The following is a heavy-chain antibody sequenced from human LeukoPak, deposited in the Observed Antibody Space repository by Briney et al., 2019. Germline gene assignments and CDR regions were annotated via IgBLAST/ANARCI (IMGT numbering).Heavy chain of an antibody. D-gene: IGHD5-24*01. J-gene: IGHJ6*03. CDR2: IYSGGST. V-gene: IGHV3-53*01. CDR1: GFTVSSNY. Sequence: PGGSLRLSCAASGFTVSSNYMSWVRQAPGKGLEWVSVIYSGGSTYYADSVKGRFTISRDNSKNTLYLQMNSLRAEDTAVYYCARVEKATITRFFYYYYMDVWGKGTTVTISS. CDR3: ARVEKATITRFFYYYYMDV.